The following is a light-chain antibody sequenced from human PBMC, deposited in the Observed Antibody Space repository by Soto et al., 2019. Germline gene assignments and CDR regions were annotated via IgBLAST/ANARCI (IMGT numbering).Light chain of an antibody. CDR3: HQYNNWPRT. Sequence: EIVMTQSPATLSVSPGERATLSCRASKSVSSNLAWYQQKPGQAPRLLIYGAFTRATGVPARFSGSGSGTEFTLSISSLQSEDFAVYYCHQYNNWPRTFGQGTKVDI. V-gene: IGKV3-15*01. CDR2: GAF. J-gene: IGKJ1*01. CDR1: KSVSSN.